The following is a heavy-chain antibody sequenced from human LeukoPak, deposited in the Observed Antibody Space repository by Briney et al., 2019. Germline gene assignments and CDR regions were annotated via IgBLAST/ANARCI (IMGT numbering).Heavy chain of an antibody. CDR3: AREADYYGPYFDY. Sequence: TPSETLSLTCAVSGGSISSSNWWSWVRQPPGKGLEWIGEIYHSGSTNYNPSLKSRVTISVDKSKNQFSLKLSSVTAADTAVYYCAREADYYGPYFDYWGQGTLVTVSS. D-gene: IGHD3-10*01. CDR1: GGSISSSNW. CDR2: IYHSGST. J-gene: IGHJ4*02. V-gene: IGHV4-4*02.